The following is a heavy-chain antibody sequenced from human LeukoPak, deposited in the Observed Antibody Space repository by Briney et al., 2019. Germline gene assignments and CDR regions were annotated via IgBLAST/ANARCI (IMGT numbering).Heavy chain of an antibody. D-gene: IGHD6-6*01. V-gene: IGHV1-46*01. CDR1: GYTFTSYY. CDR3: VRGASSIAALNPFWYFDL. CDR2: INPSGGST. Sequence: ALVKVSCKASGYTFTSYYMHWVRQGPGQGLEWMGIINPSGGSTSYAQKFQGRVTMTRDTSTNTVYMELSSLRSEDTAVFYCVRGASSIAALNPFWYFDLWGRGTLVTVSS. J-gene: IGHJ2*01.